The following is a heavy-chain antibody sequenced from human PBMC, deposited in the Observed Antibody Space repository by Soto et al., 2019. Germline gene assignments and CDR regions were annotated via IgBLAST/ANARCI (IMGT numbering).Heavy chain of an antibody. D-gene: IGHD3-3*01. CDR3: ATRITVFGLLIPPFDP. CDR2: IKQDGSEK. Sequence: PGGSLRLSCAASGFTFSSYWMSWVRQAPGKGLEWVANIKQDGSEKYYVDSVKGRFTISRDNAKNSLYLQMNSLRAEDTAVYYCATRITVFGLLIPPFDPWGQGTQVTLSS. V-gene: IGHV3-7*01. J-gene: IGHJ5*02. CDR1: GFTFSSYW.